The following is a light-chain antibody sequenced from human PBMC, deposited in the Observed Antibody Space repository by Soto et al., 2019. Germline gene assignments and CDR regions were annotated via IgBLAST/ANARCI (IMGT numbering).Light chain of an antibody. Sequence: DIQMTQSPSTLSASVGDRVTITCRASQSISIWLAWYQQKPGRAPKVLIYKASDLENGVPSRFSGSGSGTEFALTISSLQPDDFATYYCQQYDSYPLIFGGGTKVDIK. J-gene: IGKJ4*01. CDR1: QSISIW. CDR3: QQYDSYPLI. V-gene: IGKV1-5*03. CDR2: KAS.